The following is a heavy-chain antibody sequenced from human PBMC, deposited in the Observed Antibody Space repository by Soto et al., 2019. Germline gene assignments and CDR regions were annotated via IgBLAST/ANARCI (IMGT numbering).Heavy chain of an antibody. J-gene: IGHJ4*02. Sequence: SVKVSCKTSGGTFSTFGISWVRQAPGQGLEWMGGIIPFLGTAEYSQKFEDRITITADESTNTVYMDLRSLTSEDTAIYYCARTAPMDAGDKYYYDFWGQGALVTVSS. CDR2: IIPFLGTA. V-gene: IGHV1-69*13. D-gene: IGHD3-16*01. CDR3: ARTAPMDAGDKYYYDF. CDR1: GGTFSTFG.